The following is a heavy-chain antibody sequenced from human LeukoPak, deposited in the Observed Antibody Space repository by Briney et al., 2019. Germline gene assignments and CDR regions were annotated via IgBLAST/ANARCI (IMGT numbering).Heavy chain of an antibody. Sequence: SETLSLTCTVSGGSISSSSYYWGWIRQPPGKGLEWIGYIYYSGSTNYNPSLKSRVTISVDTSKNQFSLKLSSVTAADTAVYYCARVTARGARRVVYYFDYWGQGTLVTVSS. D-gene: IGHD6-6*01. CDR2: IYYSGST. V-gene: IGHV4-61*05. CDR1: GGSISSSSYY. J-gene: IGHJ4*02. CDR3: ARVTARGARRVVYYFDY.